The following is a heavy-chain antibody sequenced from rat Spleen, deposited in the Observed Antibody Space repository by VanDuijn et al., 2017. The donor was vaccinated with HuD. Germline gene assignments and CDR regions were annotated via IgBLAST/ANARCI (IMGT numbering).Heavy chain of an antibody. D-gene: IGHD1-12*02. J-gene: IGHJ4*01. CDR2: MSHDGGGT. CDR1: GFTFNNYW. CDR3: RTDRRYYDSSYVLDA. V-gene: IGHV5-20*01. Sequence: EVQLVESGGGLVQPGRSLKLSCVASGFTFNNYWMTWVRQAPTKGLEWVASMSHDGGGTYYRDSVKDRFTISRDNAKSSLYLQMDSLRSEDTATYYGRTDRRYYDSSYVLDAWGQGASGTVSS.